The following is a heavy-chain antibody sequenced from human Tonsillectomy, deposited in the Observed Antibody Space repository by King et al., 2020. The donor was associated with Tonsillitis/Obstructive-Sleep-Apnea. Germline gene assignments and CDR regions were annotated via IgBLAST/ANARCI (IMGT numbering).Heavy chain of an antibody. J-gene: IGHJ3*02. Sequence: VQLQQWGAGLLKPSETLSLTCAVYGGSFSGYYWGWVRQPPGEGLGWVGEINHSGSTNYNPSLKSRVTISVDTSKNQFSLKLGSVTAADTAVYYCARGALRGTDDAFDIWGQGTMVTVSS. V-gene: IGHV4-34*01. CDR2: INHSGST. CDR1: GGSFSGYY. CDR3: ARGALRGTDDAFDI. D-gene: IGHD1-1*01.